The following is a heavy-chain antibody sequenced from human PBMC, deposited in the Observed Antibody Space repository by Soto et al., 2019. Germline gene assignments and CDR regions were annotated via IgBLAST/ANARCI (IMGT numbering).Heavy chain of an antibody. Sequence: ASVKVSCKASGYTFTSYDINWVRQATGQGLEWMGWMNPNSGNTGYAQKFQGRVTMTRNTSISTAYMELSSLRSEDTAVCYCARAEKRDIVVVPAAMPTFYYYYYMDVWGKGTTVTVSS. CDR1: GYTFTSYD. J-gene: IGHJ6*03. V-gene: IGHV1-8*01. CDR2: MNPNSGNT. CDR3: ARAEKRDIVVVPAAMPTFYYYYYMDV. D-gene: IGHD2-2*01.